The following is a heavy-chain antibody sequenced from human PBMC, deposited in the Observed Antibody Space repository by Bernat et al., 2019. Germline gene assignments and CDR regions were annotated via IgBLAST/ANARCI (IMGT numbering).Heavy chain of an antibody. J-gene: IGHJ6*03. CDR3: AVYYGSGNYYAHYYYMDV. CDR2: IFHSGPI. D-gene: IGHD3-10*01. Sequence: QVRLQELGPGLVKPSETLSLTCAVSGYPISSGYYWGWIRQPPGKGLEWIASIFHSGPIYYNPSLKSRVTISVDTSKNQFSLKLTSVTAADTAVYYCAVYYGSGNYYAHYYYMDVWGKGTTVTVSS. V-gene: IGHV4-38-2*01. CDR1: GYPISSGYY.